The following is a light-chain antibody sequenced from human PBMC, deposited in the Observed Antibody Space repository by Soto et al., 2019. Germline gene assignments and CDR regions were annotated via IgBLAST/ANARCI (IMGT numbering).Light chain of an antibody. CDR2: LGS. Sequence: DIVMTQSPLSLPVTPGEPASISCRSSQSLLHSNGYNYLDWYLQKPGQSPQLLIYLGSNRDSGVPDRFSGSGSGTDVTLKISRVEAEDVGVYYCMQALQTPITFGQGTRLEIK. J-gene: IGKJ5*01. CDR3: MQALQTPIT. CDR1: QSLLHSNGYNY. V-gene: IGKV2-28*01.